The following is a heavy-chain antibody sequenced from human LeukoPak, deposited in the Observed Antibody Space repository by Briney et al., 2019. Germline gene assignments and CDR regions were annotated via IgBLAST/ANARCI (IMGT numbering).Heavy chain of an antibody. CDR1: GFTFSSYS. Sequence: PGGSLRLSCAASGFTFSSYSMNWVRQAPGKGLEWVSYISSSSSTIYYADSVKGRFTISRDNAKNSLYLQMNSLRAEDTAVYYCAATPYYYGSGVFDYWGQGTLVTVSS. J-gene: IGHJ4*02. V-gene: IGHV3-48*01. CDR2: ISSSSSTI. CDR3: AATPYYYGSGVFDY. D-gene: IGHD3-10*01.